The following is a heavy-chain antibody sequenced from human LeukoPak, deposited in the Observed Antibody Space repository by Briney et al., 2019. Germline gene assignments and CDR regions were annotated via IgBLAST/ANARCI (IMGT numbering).Heavy chain of an antibody. CDR2: IDPSDSYT. CDR1: GYSFTNYW. J-gene: IGHJ4*02. D-gene: IGHD6-19*01. V-gene: IGHV5-10-1*01. Sequence: GESLRIYCKGSGYSFTNYWISWVRQMPGKGLEWMGRIDPSDSYTTYSPSFQGHVTISADKSISTAYLQWTSLKASDTAMYYCARRAEPSSGWHVIAYWGQGTLVTVSS. CDR3: ARRAEPSSGWHVIAY.